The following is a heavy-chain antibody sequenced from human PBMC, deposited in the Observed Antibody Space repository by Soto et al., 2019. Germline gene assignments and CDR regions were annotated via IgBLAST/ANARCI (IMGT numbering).Heavy chain of an antibody. D-gene: IGHD1-1*01. Sequence: QLQLQESGSGLVKPSQTLYLTCAVSGGSISSGGYSWSWIRQPPGKGLEWIGYIYHSGSTYYNPSLQRLVPISVARSKNQFSLELGSVTDADTAVYYCARETTTGWFDPWGQGTLVTVSP. CDR1: GGSISSGGYS. V-gene: IGHV4-30-2*01. CDR2: IYHSGST. J-gene: IGHJ5*02. CDR3: ARETTTGWFDP.